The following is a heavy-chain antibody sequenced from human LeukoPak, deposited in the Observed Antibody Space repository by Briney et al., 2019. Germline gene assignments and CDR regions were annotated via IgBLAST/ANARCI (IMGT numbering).Heavy chain of an antibody. CDR3: ARGEPPWKLGGLDY. V-gene: IGHV3-9*01. D-gene: IGHD3-16*01. J-gene: IGHJ4*02. CDR1: GFTFDDYA. Sequence: PGGSLRLSCAASGFTFDDYAMHWVRQAPGKGLEWVSGSSWNSGSIGYADSVKGRFTISRDNAKNSLYLQMNSLRAEDTALYYCARGEPPWKLGGLDYWGQGTLVTVSS. CDR2: SSWNSGSI.